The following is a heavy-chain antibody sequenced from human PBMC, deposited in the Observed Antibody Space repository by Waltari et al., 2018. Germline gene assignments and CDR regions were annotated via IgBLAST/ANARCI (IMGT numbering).Heavy chain of an antibody. CDR3: AHRLPTVPRGNWFDP. V-gene: IGHV2-5*01. D-gene: IGHD4-17*01. Sequence: QITLKESGPTLVKPTQTLTLTCTFSGFSLSTSGVGVGWIRQPPGKALEWLALIYWNDDKRYSPSLKSRLTITKDTSKNQVVLTMTNMDPVDTATYYCAHRLPTVPRGNWFDPWGQGTLVTVSS. CDR1: GFSLSTSGVG. J-gene: IGHJ5*02. CDR2: IYWNDDK.